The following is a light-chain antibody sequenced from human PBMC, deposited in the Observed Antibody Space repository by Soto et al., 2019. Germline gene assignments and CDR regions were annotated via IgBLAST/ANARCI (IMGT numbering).Light chain of an antibody. CDR1: QSLLHSNGYNY. CDR2: LGS. J-gene: IGKJ3*01. Sequence: DIVMTQSPLSLPVTPGEPASISCRSSQSLLHSNGYNYLDWYLQKPGQSPQLLIYLGSNRASGVPDRFRGSGSGTDFTLKISRVEAEDVGVYYCMQALQTPFTFGPGTKVY. CDR3: MQALQTPFT. V-gene: IGKV2-28*01.